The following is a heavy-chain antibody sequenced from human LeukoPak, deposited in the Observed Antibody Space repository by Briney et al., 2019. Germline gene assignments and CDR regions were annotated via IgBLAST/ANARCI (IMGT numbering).Heavy chain of an antibody. J-gene: IGHJ5*02. D-gene: IGHD3-22*01. CDR3: AREAFHYYDSSGRQLVVDP. V-gene: IGHV4-61*02. Sequence: SETLSLTCTVSGGSISSGSYYWSWIRQPAGKGLEWIGRIYTSGSTNYNPSLKSRVTISVDTSKNQFSLKLSSVTAADTAVYYCAREAFHYYDSSGRQLVVDPWGQGTLVTVSS. CDR1: GGSISSGSYY. CDR2: IYTSGST.